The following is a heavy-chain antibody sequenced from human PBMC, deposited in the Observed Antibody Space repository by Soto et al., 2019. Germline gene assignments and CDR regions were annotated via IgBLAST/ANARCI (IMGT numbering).Heavy chain of an antibody. CDR3: TLRQDTRRGPIY. CDR2: ST. CDR1: GFSLTTRGMT. J-gene: IGHJ4*02. V-gene: IGHV2-5*01. Sequence: GSGPTLVNPTQTLTLTCTVSGFSLTTRGMTLGWIRQPPGKAPEWLALSTQYSPSLQSRLTFTEDTSKNQVVLTMTNMDPVDTATYYFTLRQDTRRGPIYWGQGLMVTVSS.